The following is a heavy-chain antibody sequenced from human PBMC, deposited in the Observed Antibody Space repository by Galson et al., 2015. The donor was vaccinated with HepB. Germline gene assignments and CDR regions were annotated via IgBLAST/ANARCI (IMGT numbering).Heavy chain of an antibody. CDR3: TTDEGYYGSGSYYPVNV. J-gene: IGHJ6*02. Sequence: SLRLSCAASGFTFSNAWMSWVRQAPGKGLEWVGRIKSKTDGGTTDYAAPVKGRFTISRDDSKNTLYLQMNSLKTEDTAVYYCTTDEGYYGSGSYYPVNVWGQGTTVTVSS. D-gene: IGHD3-10*01. CDR1: GFTFSNAW. V-gene: IGHV3-15*01. CDR2: IKSKTDGGTT.